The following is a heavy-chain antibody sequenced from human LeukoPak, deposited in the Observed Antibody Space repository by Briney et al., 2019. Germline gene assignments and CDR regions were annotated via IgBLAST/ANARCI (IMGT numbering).Heavy chain of an antibody. D-gene: IGHD3-3*01. CDR3: AKANNDFWSGYTNFDY. CDR2: ISGSGGST. V-gene: IGHV3-23*01. Sequence: GGSLRLSCAASGFTFSSYVMSWVRQAPGKGLEWVSAISGSGGSTYYADSVKGRFTISRDNSKNTLYLQMNSLRAEDTAVYYCAKANNDFWSGYTNFDYWGQGTLVTVSS. J-gene: IGHJ4*02. CDR1: GFTFSSYV.